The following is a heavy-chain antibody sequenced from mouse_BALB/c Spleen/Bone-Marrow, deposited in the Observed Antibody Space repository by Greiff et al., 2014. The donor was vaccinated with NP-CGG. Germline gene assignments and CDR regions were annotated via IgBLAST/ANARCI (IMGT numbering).Heavy chain of an antibody. J-gene: IGHJ3*01. V-gene: IGHV1-7*01. Sequence: QVQLKESEAELAKPGASVKMSCKASGYTFTSYWMHWVKQRPGQGLEWIGYINPSTGYTEYNQKFKDKATLTADKSSSTAYMQLSSLTSEDSAVYYCVYGNYYLAYWGQGTLVTVSA. D-gene: IGHD2-1*01. CDR2: INPSTGYT. CDR3: VYGNYYLAY. CDR1: GYTFTSYW.